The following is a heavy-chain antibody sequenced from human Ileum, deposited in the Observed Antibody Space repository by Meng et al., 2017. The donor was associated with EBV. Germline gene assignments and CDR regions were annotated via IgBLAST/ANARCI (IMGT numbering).Heavy chain of an antibody. J-gene: IGHJ4*02. D-gene: IGHD1-14*01. Sequence: QVPPEESGPGLCKPSGTLSLTCAVSGGSISSSNWWSWVRQPPGKGLEWIGKIYHSGITIYNPSLKSRVTMSVDNSKNQFSLKLNSMTAADTAVYYCARDPTGGEDHQRVWGQGTLVTVSS. CDR1: GGSISSSNW. CDR2: IYHSGIT. V-gene: IGHV4-4*02. CDR3: ARDPTGGEDHQRV.